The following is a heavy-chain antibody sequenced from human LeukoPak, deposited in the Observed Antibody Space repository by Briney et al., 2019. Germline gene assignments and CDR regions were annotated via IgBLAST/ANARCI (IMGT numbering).Heavy chain of an antibody. CDR1: GGSISSSSYY. Sequence: SETLSLTCTVSGGSISSSSYYWGWIRQPPGKGLEWIGSIYYSGSTYYNPSLKSRASISVDTSKNQFSLKLNSVTAADTAVYFCARRSSGNYEYYFDYWGQGTLVTVSS. CDR2: IYYSGST. CDR3: ARRSSGNYEYYFDY. V-gene: IGHV4-39*07. J-gene: IGHJ4*02. D-gene: IGHD3-10*01.